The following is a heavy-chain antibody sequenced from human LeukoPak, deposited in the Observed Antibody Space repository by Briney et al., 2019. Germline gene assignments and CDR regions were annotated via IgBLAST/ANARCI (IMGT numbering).Heavy chain of an antibody. V-gene: IGHV4-31*03. D-gene: IGHD5-12*01. Sequence: SETLSLTCTVSGGSISSGGYYWSWIRQHPGKGLEWVGYIYYSGSTYYNPSLKSRLTISVDTSKNQFSLKLSSVTAADTAVYFCARVQRRYSGYDFDCWGQGTLVTVSS. CDR2: IYYSGST. CDR1: GGSISSGGYY. J-gene: IGHJ4*02. CDR3: ARVQRRYSGYDFDC.